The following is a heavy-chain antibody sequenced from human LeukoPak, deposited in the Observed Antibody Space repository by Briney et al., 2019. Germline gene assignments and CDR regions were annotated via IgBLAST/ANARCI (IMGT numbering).Heavy chain of an antibody. V-gene: IGHV1-2*02. CDR2: IEPHSGGT. CDR1: GYTFSDHH. D-gene: IGHD1-26*01. Sequence: ASVKVSCKTSGYTFSDHHVHWVRQAPGQGLEWMGWIEPHSGGTDFAEKFHGRLTMTRDTSITTVYMEMTRLTSDDTAVYYCARDPPGDSGLDCWGQGTLVTVSS. CDR3: ARDPPGDSGLDC. J-gene: IGHJ4*02.